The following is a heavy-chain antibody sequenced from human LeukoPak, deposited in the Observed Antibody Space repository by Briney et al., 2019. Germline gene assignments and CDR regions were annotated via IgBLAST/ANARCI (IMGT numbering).Heavy chain of an antibody. CDR1: GYTFTSYG. CDR2: ISAYNGNT. Sequence: GASVKVSCKASGYTFTSYGISWVRQAPGQGLEWMGWISAYNGNTNYAQKLQGRVTMITDTSTSTAYMELRSLRSDDTAVYYCARFLVRAPQYQLLSDYYYYYGMDVWGQGTTVTVSS. V-gene: IGHV1-18*01. J-gene: IGHJ6*02. D-gene: IGHD2-2*01. CDR3: ARFLVRAPQYQLLSDYYYYYGMDV.